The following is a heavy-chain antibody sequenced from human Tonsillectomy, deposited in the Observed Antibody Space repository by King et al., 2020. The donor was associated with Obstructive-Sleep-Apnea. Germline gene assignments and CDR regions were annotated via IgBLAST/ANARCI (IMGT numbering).Heavy chain of an antibody. CDR2: INPNSGGT. CDR3: ARELSSSWNEKGLDV. Sequence: QLVQSGAEVKKPGASVTVSCKAAGYTFTDYYMHWVRQAPGQGLDWMGWINPNSGGTHYAQKFQGWVTMTRDTSISTAYMELRRLSSDDTAVYYCARELSSSWNEKGLDVWGQGTTVIVSS. D-gene: IGHD6-13*01. CDR1: GYTFTDYY. V-gene: IGHV1-2*04. J-gene: IGHJ6*02.